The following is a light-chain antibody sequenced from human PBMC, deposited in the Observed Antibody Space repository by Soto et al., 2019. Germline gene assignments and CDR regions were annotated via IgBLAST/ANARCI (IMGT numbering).Light chain of an antibody. Sequence: EIVLTQSPGTLSLSPGERATLSCRASQSVSSNYLAWYQQKPGQAPRLLIYGASSRATGIPDRFSGSGSGTDFILTISRLEPEDFAVYYCQQYGTSPSWTFGQGTKVEIK. CDR1: QSVSSNY. CDR3: QQYGTSPSWT. J-gene: IGKJ1*01. CDR2: GAS. V-gene: IGKV3-20*01.